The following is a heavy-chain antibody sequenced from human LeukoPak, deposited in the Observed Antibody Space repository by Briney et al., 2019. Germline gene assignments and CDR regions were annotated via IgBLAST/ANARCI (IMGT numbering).Heavy chain of an antibody. D-gene: IGHD2-21*01. CDR2: INPSGGST. Sequence: ASVKVSCKASGYTFTSYYMHWVRQAPGQGFEWMGIINPSGGSTSYAQKFQGRVTMTRDTSTSTVYMELSSLRSEDTAVYYCARDLAPDCCYSYWFDPWSQGTLVTVSS. CDR1: GYTFTSYY. CDR3: ARDLAPDCCYSYWFDP. V-gene: IGHV1-46*01. J-gene: IGHJ5*02.